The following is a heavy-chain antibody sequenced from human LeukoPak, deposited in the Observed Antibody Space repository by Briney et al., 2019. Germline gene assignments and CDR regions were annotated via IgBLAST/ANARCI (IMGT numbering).Heavy chain of an antibody. J-gene: IGHJ4*02. CDR3: AIRRWGYYDSSGYFDY. Sequence: GASMKVSCKASGYTFTSYGISWVRQAPGQGLEWKGWISAYNGNTNYAQKLQGRVTMTTDTSTSTAYMELRSLRSDDTAVYYCAIRRWGYYDSSGYFDYWGQGTLVTVSS. CDR2: ISAYNGNT. D-gene: IGHD3-22*01. CDR1: GYTFTSYG. V-gene: IGHV1-18*01.